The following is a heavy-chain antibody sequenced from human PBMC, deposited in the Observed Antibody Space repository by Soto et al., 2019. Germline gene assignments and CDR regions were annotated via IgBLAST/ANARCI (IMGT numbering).Heavy chain of an antibody. J-gene: IGHJ4*02. CDR1: GFTFSSYS. D-gene: IGHD3-10*01. CDR2: ISSSSSYI. V-gene: IGHV3-21*01. Sequence: PGGSLRLSCAASGFTFSSYSMNWVRQAPGKGLEWVSSISSSSSYIYYADSVKGRFTISRDNAKNSLYLQMNSLRAEDTAVYYCARDLWFGELSAQNPDWGQGTLVPVSP. CDR3: ARDLWFGELSAQNPD.